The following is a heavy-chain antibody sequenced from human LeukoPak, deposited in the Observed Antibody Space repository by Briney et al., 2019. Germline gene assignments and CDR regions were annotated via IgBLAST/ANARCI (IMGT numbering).Heavy chain of an antibody. CDR3: ARDTVDEYSSGWYRYFDY. V-gene: IGHV7-4-1*02. D-gene: IGHD6-19*01. Sequence: ASVKVSCKASGYTFTSYDINWVRQAPGQGLEWMGWINTNTGNPTYAQGFTGRFVFSLDTSVSTAYLQISSLTAEDTAVYYCARDTVDEYSSGWYRYFDYWGQGTLVTVSS. CDR2: INTNTGNP. CDR1: GYTFTSYD. J-gene: IGHJ4*02.